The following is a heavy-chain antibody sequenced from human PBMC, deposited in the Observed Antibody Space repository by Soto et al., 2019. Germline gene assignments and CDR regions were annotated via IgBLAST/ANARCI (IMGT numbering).Heavy chain of an antibody. V-gene: IGHV3-30-3*01. CDR2: ISSDGNNK. CDR1: GFTFSNYA. D-gene: IGHD2-21*02. CDR3: ARERRGGNSGYYLDY. J-gene: IGHJ4*02. Sequence: QVQLVESGGGVVQPGRSLILSCAASGFTFSNYAMHWVRQAPGKGLEWVTVISSDGNNKYYADSVKGRFTISRDNSKNTLYLQVISLRAEDTAVYYCARERRGGNSGYYLDYWGQGTLVTVSS.